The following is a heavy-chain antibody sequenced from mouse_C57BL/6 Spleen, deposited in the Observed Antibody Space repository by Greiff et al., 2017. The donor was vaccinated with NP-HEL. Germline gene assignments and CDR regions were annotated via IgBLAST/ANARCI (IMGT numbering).Heavy chain of an antibody. V-gene: IGHV1-19*01. J-gene: IGHJ4*01. D-gene: IGHD1-1*01. CDR2: INPYNGGT. Sequence: EVQLQQSGPVLVKPGASVKMSCKASGYTFTDYYMNWVKQSHGKSLEWIGVINPYNGGTSYNQKFKGKATLTVDKSSSTAYMELNSLTSEDSAVYYCARKGNGSSPYYAMDYWGQGTSVTVSS. CDR3: ARKGNGSSPYYAMDY. CDR1: GYTFTDYY.